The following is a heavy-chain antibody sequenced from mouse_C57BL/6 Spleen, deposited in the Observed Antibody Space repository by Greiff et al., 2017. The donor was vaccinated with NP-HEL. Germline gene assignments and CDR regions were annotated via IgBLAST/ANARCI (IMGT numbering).Heavy chain of an antibody. CDR2: ISSGGSYT. CDR1: GFTFSSYG. CDR3: ASRSTHYFDY. V-gene: IGHV5-6*01. J-gene: IGHJ2*01. Sequence: EVQVVESGGDLVKPGGSLKLSCAASGFTFSSYGMSWVRQTPDKRLEWVATISSGGSYTYYPDSVKGRFTISRDNAKNTLYLQMSSLKSEDTAMYYCASRSTHYFDYWGQGTTLTVSS. D-gene: IGHD2-1*01.